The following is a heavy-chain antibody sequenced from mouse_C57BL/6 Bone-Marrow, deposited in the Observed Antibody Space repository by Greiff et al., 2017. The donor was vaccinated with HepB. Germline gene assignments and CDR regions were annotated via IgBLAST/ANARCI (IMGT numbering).Heavy chain of an antibody. Sequence: QVQLKQPGAELVMPGASVKLSCKASGYTFTSYWMHWVKQRPGQGLEWIGEIDPSDSYTNYNQKFKGKATLTVDTSSSTAYMQLSSLTSEDSAVYYCARRVYYDYDSYWYFDVRGTGTTVTVSS. CDR1: GYTFTSYW. CDR3: ARRVYYDYDSYWYFDV. D-gene: IGHD2-4*01. CDR2: IDPSDSYT. V-gene: IGHV1-69*01. J-gene: IGHJ1*03.